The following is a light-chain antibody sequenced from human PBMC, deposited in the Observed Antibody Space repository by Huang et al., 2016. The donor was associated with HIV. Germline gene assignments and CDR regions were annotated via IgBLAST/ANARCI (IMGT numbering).Light chain of an antibody. CDR1: RSILYNSNNKNY. CDR2: AAS. CDR3: QQYYTTPGT. Sequence: DIVLTQSPDSLAVSLGERATINCSSSRSILYNSNNKNYLAWHQQKPGQSPKLLMYAASTRESGVPDRLSGSGSETDFTLTISSLQAEDVAVYFCQQYYTTPGTFGPGTTVHIK. V-gene: IGKV4-1*01. J-gene: IGKJ3*01.